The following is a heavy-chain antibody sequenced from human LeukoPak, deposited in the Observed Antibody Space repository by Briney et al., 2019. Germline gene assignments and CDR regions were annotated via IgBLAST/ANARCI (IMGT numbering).Heavy chain of an antibody. CDR2: ISGSGGST. CDR1: GFTFSNYG. Sequence: GGSLRLSCAASGFTFSNYGMSWVRQAPGKGLEWVSGISGSGGSTYYADSVKGRFTISRDNSKNTLYLQMNSLRAEDTAVYYCARDRVTQYYYYYYMDVWGKGTTVTVSS. CDR3: ARDRVTQYYYYYYMDV. D-gene: IGHD5-18*01. J-gene: IGHJ6*03. V-gene: IGHV3-23*01.